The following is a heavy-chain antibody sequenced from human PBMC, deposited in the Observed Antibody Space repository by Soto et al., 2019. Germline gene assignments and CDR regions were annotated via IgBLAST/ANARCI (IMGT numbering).Heavy chain of an antibody. V-gene: IGHV4-4*07. J-gene: IGHJ5*02. CDR1: GGSISSYY. CDR3: ARVTSNWFDP. CDR2: VYTSGRP. Sequence: SETLSLTCTVSGGSISSYYWSWIRQPAGKRLEGLGRVYTSGRPNYNPSLNSRVTMSADTSKNQFFLKLTSVTAADTAVYYCARVTSNWFDPWGQGTLVTVSS.